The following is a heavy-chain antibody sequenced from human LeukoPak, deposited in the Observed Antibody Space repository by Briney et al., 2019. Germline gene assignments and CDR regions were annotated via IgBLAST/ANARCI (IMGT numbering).Heavy chain of an antibody. J-gene: IGHJ3*02. V-gene: IGHV4-34*01. Sequence: PSETLSLTCAVYGGSFSGYYWSWIRQPPGKGLEWIGEINHSGSTNYNPSLKSRVTTSVDTSKNQFSLKLSSVTAADTAVYYCARRESGGVAQEHAFDIWGQGTMVTVSS. CDR1: GGSFSGYY. D-gene: IGHD2-15*01. CDR2: INHSGST. CDR3: ARRESGGVAQEHAFDI.